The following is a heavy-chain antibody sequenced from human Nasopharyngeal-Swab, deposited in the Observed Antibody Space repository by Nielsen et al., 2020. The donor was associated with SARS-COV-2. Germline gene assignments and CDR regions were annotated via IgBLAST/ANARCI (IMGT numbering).Heavy chain of an antibody. J-gene: IGHJ3*02. CDR3: VHRQYYYGSGTLSNAFDI. CDR1: GFSLRTSGVG. Sequence: SGPTLVKPTQTLTLTCTFSGFSLRTSGVGVGWIRQPPGKALEWLALIYWDDDKRYSPSLKSRLTITKDTSKNQVVLTMTNMDPVDTATYYCVHRQYYYGSGTLSNAFDIWGQGTMVTVSS. D-gene: IGHD3-10*01. V-gene: IGHV2-5*02. CDR2: IYWDDDK.